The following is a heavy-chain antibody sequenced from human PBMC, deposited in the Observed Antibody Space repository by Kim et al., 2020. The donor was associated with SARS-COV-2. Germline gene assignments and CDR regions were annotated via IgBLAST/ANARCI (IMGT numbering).Heavy chain of an antibody. J-gene: IGHJ6*02. CDR2: ISSSSSYI. D-gene: IGHD3-10*01. CDR3: ARDWKGGWFGELLPYYYYYGMDV. CDR1: GFTFSSYS. Sequence: GGSLRLSCAASGFTFSSYSMNWVRQAPGKGLEWVSSISSSSSYIYYADSVKGRFTISRDNAKNSLYLQMNSLRAEDTAVYYCARDWKGGWFGELLPYYYYYGMDVWGQGTTVTVSS. V-gene: IGHV3-21*01.